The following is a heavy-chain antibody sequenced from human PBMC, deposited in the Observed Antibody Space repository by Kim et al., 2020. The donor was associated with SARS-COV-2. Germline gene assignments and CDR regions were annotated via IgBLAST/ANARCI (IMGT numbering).Heavy chain of an antibody. Sequence: GGSLRLSCAASGFPFSTYAISWVRQAPGRGLEWVSAISDTSAYRFYADSVKGRFTVSRDNSKNTVQLQMNSLRAEDTAIYYCARGGVISGYSLDYWGQGT. J-gene: IGHJ4*02. CDR1: GFPFSTYA. V-gene: IGHV3-23*01. CDR3: ARGGVISGYSLDY. D-gene: IGHD5-12*01. CDR2: ISDTSAYR.